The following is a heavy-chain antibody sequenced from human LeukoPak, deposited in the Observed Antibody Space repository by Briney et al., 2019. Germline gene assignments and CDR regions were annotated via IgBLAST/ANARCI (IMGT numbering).Heavy chain of an antibody. CDR1: GYTFTSYY. CDR2: INPSGGST. D-gene: IGHD6-19*01. V-gene: IGHV1-46*01. CDR3: ARGSRGIAVAGTRGEDFDY. J-gene: IGHJ4*02. Sequence: ASVKASCKASGYTFTSYYMHWVRQAPGQGLEWMGIINPSGGSTSYAQKFQGRVTMTRDTSTSTVYMELSSLRSEDTAVYYCARGSRGIAVAGTRGEDFDYWGQGTLVTVSS.